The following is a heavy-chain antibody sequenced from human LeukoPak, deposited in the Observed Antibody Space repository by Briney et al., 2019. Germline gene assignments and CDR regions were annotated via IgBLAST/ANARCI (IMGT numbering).Heavy chain of an antibody. V-gene: IGHV4-38-2*01. CDR2: IYHSGST. CDR3: ARLRWLQSIDY. Sequence: SETLSLTCAVSGYSISSGHYWGRIRQPPAKGLEWIGSIYHSGSTYYNPSLKSRVTISVDTSKNQFSLKLSSVTAADTDVYYCARLRWLQSIDYWGQGTLVTVSS. CDR1: GYSISSGHY. D-gene: IGHD5-24*01. J-gene: IGHJ4*02.